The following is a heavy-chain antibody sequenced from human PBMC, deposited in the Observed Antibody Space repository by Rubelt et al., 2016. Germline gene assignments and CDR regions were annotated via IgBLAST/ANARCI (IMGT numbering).Heavy chain of an antibody. CDR3: ARVKSGSEGDDAFDI. J-gene: IGHJ3*02. Sequence: VQLVESGGGLVQPGGSLRLSCAASGFTFSDYYMSWIRQAPGKGLEWVSYISSSSSYTNYADSCKGRFTISRDNAKNSLYLQMNSLRAEDTAVYYCARVKSGSEGDDAFDIWGQGTMVTVSS. V-gene: IGHV3-11*06. CDR2: ISSSSSYT. D-gene: IGHD2-8*02. CDR1: GFTFSDYY.